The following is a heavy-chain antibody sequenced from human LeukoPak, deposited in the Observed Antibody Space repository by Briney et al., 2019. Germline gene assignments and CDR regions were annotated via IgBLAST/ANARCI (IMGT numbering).Heavy chain of an antibody. CDR1: GFTVSSYS. V-gene: IGHV3-48*04. J-gene: IGHJ5*02. CDR2: ISSSSNVI. Sequence: GGSLRLSCAASGFTVSSYSMNWVRQAPGKGLEWVSYISSSSNVIYYADSVKGRFTISRDNAKNSLYLQMNSLRAEDTALYYCANLVVTASSWGQGTLVTVSS. CDR3: ANLVVTASS. D-gene: IGHD2-21*02.